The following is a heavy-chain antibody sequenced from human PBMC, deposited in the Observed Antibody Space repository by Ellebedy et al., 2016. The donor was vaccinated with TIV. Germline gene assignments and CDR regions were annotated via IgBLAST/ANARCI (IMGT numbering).Heavy chain of an antibody. J-gene: IGHJ6*02. D-gene: IGHD3-3*01. CDR2: MNPNSGNT. Sequence: AASVKVSCKASGYTFTSYDINWVRQATGQGLEWMGWMNPNSGNTGYAQKFQGRVTMTRNTSISTAYMELSSLRAEDPAVYYCARVLGPYDFWSGYYFNRGYYYGMDVWGQGTTVTVSS. CDR1: GYTFTSYD. V-gene: IGHV1-8*01. CDR3: ARVLGPYDFWSGYYFNRGYYYGMDV.